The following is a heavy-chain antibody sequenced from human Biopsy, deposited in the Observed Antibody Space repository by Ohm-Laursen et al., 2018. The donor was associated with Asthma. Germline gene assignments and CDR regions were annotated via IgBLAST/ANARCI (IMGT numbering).Heavy chain of an antibody. Sequence: SLRLSCTASGFSYNTYKMNWVRQAPGKGLEWVSSISSHSAYIYYADSVKGRFTISRDNAKNSVYLLMNSLRVEDTAVYYCARDRHGVDSAMGPGDYWGQGTLVSVSS. CDR1: GFSYNTYK. J-gene: IGHJ4*02. CDR2: ISSHSAYI. D-gene: IGHD5-18*01. CDR3: ARDRHGVDSAMGPGDY. V-gene: IGHV3-21*01.